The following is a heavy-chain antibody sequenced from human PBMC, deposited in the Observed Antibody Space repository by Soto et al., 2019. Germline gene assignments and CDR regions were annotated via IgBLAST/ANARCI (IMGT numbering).Heavy chain of an antibody. J-gene: IGHJ5*02. CDR1: GFSLSTSGVG. D-gene: IGHD2-15*01. CDR3: AHRALYIGGYWDGGCFDT. Sequence: QITLRESGPTRVRPTQPLTLTCSFSGFSLSTSGVGVGWIRQPPGKAPEWLVVIYWDDEKRCSPSLKRRLHITKDTYKNQVVLTMTNMAPVDTGNYYCAHRALYIGGYWDGGCFDTWGQGAPVTVSS. CDR2: IYWDDEK. V-gene: IGHV2-5*02.